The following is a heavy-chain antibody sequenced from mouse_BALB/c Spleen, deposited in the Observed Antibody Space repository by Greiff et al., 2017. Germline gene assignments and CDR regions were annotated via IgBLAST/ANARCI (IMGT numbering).Heavy chain of an antibody. CDR2: IWAGGST. Sequence: VQRVESGPGLLAPSQSLSITCTVSGFSLTSYGVHWVRQPPGKGLEWLGVIWAGGSTNYNSALMSRLSISKDNSKSQVFLKMNSLQTDDTAMYYCARDIYSYAMDYWGQGTSVTVSS. CDR3: ARDIYSYAMDY. D-gene: IGHD2-1*01. V-gene: IGHV2-9*02. J-gene: IGHJ4*01. CDR1: GFSLTSYG.